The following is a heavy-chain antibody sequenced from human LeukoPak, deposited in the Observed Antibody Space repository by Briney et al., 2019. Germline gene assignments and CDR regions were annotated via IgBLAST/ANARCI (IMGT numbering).Heavy chain of an antibody. CDR3: ARGGYGYNFFDY. V-gene: IGHV3-21*01. CDR2: ISSSGSYI. CDR1: GFTFSSDN. D-gene: IGHD5-24*01. Sequence: GGSLRLSCAASGFTFSSDNMNWVRQAPGKGLEWVSSISSSGSYIYYADSVKGRFTISRDNAKNSLYLQMNSLRAEDTAVYYCARGGYGYNFFDYWGQGTLVTVSS. J-gene: IGHJ4*02.